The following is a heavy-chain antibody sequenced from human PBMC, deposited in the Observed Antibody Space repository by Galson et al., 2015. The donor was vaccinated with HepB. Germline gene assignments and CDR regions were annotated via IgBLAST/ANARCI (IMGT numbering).Heavy chain of an antibody. V-gene: IGHV6-1*01. CDR3: ARGAVAAAGNYFYYYGLGV. CDR2: IYYRSKWYN. Sequence: CAISGDSVSSNSAGWNWIRQSPSRGLEWLGRIYYRSKWYNDYAISMKSRITINPDTSKNQFSLQLKSVTPEDTAVYYCARGAVAAAGNYFYYYGLGVWGQGTTVTVSS. CDR1: GDSVSSNSAG. D-gene: IGHD6-13*01. J-gene: IGHJ6*02.